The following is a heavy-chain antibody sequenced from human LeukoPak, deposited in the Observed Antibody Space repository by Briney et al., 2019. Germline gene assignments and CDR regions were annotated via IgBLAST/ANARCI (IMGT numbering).Heavy chain of an antibody. D-gene: IGHD5-24*01. CDR3: ARDLERTFDY. Sequence: GRSLRLSCAASGFTFSSYAMHRVRQAPGMGLEWVAVISYDGSNKYYADSVKGRFTISRDNSKNTLYLQMNSLRAEDTAVYYCARDLERTFDYWGQGTLVTVSS. CDR2: ISYDGSNK. CDR1: GFTFSSYA. V-gene: IGHV3-30-3*01. J-gene: IGHJ4*02.